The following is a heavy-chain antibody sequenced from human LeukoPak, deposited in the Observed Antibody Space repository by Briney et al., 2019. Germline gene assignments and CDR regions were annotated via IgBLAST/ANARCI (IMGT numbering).Heavy chain of an antibody. CDR3: ARVDEGSGSPPLSGMDV. CDR1: GGSISSSNW. V-gene: IGHV4-4*02. Sequence: SGTLSLTCAVSGGSISSSNWWSWVRQPPGKGLEWIGEIYHSGSTNYNSSLKSRVTISVDKSKNQISLNLSSVTAADTAVYYCARVDEGSGSPPLSGMDVWGKGTTVTVSP. D-gene: IGHD3-10*01. J-gene: IGHJ6*04. CDR2: IYHSGST.